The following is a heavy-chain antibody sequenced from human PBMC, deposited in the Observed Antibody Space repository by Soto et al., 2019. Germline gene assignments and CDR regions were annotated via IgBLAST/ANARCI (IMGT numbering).Heavy chain of an antibody. CDR1: GFTFSSYA. CDR2: ISGSGGST. CDR3: AKVTGEFLGDSSGYYDY. V-gene: IGHV3-23*01. Sequence: EVQLLESGGGLVQPGGSLRLSCVASGFTFSSYAMSWVRQAPGKGLEWVSAISGSGGSTYYADSVKGRFTISRDNSKNTLYLQMNSLRAEDTAVYYCAKVTGEFLGDSSGYYDYWGQGTLVTVSS. J-gene: IGHJ4*02. D-gene: IGHD3-22*01.